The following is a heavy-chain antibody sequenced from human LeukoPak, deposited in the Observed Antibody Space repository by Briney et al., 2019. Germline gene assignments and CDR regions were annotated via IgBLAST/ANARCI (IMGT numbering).Heavy chain of an antibody. V-gene: IGHV4-59*12. CDR3: ARLGERYCSGGSCYSWFDP. Sequence: SETLSLTCTVSGGSISSYYWSWIRQPPGKGLEWIGYIYYSGSTNYNPSLKSRVTISVDTSKNQFSLKLSSVTAADTAVYYCARLGERYCSGGSCYSWFDPWGQGTLVTVSS. J-gene: IGHJ5*02. D-gene: IGHD2-15*01. CDR1: GGSISSYY. CDR2: IYYSGST.